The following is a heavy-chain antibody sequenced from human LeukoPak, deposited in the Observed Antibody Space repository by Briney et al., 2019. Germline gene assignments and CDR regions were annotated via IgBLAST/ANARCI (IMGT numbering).Heavy chain of an antibody. D-gene: IGHD2-2*01. V-gene: IGHV1-2*02. Sequence: ASVKVSCKASGYTFTGSYMXXVRXXPGQGXXWMGXXNPNXXXXXXAQKLQGRVTMTTDTSTSTAYMELRSLRSDDTAVYYCARDNLAVHCSSTSCSYDYYYGMDVWGQGTTVTVSS. CDR3: ARDNLAVHCSSTSCSYDYYYGMDV. CDR2: XNPNXXXX. CDR1: GYTFTGSY. J-gene: IGHJ6*02.